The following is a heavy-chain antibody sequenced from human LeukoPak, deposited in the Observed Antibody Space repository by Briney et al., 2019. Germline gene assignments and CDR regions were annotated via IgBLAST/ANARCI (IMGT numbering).Heavy chain of an antibody. Sequence: SETLSLTCAVYGGSFSDYYWSWIRQPPGKGLEWIGEINPRGSTNYSPSLKSRVTISVDTSKKQFSLKLSSVAAADTVVYFCARVGYRYVINDWSRTGLGAYPTKYYYHMDVWDKGTTVTVSS. CDR2: INPRGST. J-gene: IGHJ6*03. CDR3: ARVGYRYVINDWSRTGLGAYPTKYYYHMDV. V-gene: IGHV4-34*01. CDR1: GGSFSDYY. D-gene: IGHD5-18*01.